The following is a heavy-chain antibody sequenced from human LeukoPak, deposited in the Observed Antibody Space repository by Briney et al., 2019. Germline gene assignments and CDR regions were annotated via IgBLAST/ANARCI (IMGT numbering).Heavy chain of an antibody. CDR1: EYSLSDLS. Sequence: GASVTVSCKISEYSLSDLSIHWVREAPGEGLEWMGGFDSENNKMVYSQKFQGRVTMTEDTSADTAYMELTSLRSEDTAVYFCATDRVYRSSGRSWGFFDYWGHGALVIVSS. J-gene: IGHJ4*01. D-gene: IGHD6-19*01. CDR2: FDSENNKM. V-gene: IGHV1-24*01. CDR3: ATDRVYRSSGRSWGFFDY.